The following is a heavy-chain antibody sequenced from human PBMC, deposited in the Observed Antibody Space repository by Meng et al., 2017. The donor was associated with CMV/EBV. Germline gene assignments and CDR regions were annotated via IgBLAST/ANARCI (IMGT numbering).Heavy chain of an antibody. CDR3: AKKGREDY. Sequence: SCAASGFTFSSYAMSWVRQAPGKGLEWVSVIYSGGSSTYYADSVKGRFTISRDNSKNTLYLQMNSLRAEDTAVYYCAKKGREDYWGQGTLVTVSS. CDR1: GFTFSSYA. V-gene: IGHV3-23*03. D-gene: IGHD1-26*01. J-gene: IGHJ4*02. CDR2: IYSGGSST.